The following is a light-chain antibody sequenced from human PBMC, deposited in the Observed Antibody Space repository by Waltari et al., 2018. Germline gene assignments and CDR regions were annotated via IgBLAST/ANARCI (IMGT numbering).Light chain of an antibody. CDR2: GAS. V-gene: IGKV3-20*01. J-gene: IGKJ1*01. CDR3: QHYLRLPVT. Sequence: EIVLTQSPGTLPSSLGERATLSCRSSQSVSRALTWYQQKPGQAPRLLIYGASTRATGIPDRFSGSGSGTDFSLTISRLEPDDFAVYYCQHYLRLPVTFGQGTTVEI. CDR1: QSVSRA.